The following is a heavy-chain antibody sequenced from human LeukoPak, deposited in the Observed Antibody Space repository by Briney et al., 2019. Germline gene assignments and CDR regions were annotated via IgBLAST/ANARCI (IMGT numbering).Heavy chain of an antibody. CDR3: AKGGEANVLLWFGELLTPFDY. Sequence: GGSLRLSCAASGFTFSSYGMHWVRQAPGKGLEGVAFIRYDGSNKYYADSVKGRVTISRDNSKNTLYLQMNSLRDEDTAVYYCAKGGEANVLLWFGELLTPFDYWGQGTLVTVSS. J-gene: IGHJ4*02. D-gene: IGHD3-10*01. V-gene: IGHV3-30*02. CDR2: IRYDGSNK. CDR1: GFTFSSYG.